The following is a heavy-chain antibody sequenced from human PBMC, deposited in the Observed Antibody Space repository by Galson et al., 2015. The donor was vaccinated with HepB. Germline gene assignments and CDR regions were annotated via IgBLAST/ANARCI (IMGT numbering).Heavy chain of an antibody. CDR1: GFTFSSYA. V-gene: IGHV3-30-3*01. CDR2: ISYDGSNK. D-gene: IGHD3-10*01. J-gene: IGHJ4*02. CDR3: ATAGYYGSGSYYPY. Sequence: SLRLSCAASGFTFSSYAMHWVRQAPGKGLEWVAVISYDGSNKYYADSVKGRFTISRDNSKNTLYLQMNSLRAEDTAVYYCATAGYYGSGSYYPYWGQGTLVTVSS.